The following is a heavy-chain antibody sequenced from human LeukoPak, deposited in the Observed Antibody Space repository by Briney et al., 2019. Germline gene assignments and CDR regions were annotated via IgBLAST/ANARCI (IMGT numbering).Heavy chain of an antibody. J-gene: IGHJ6*03. CDR2: IYYSGST. CDR1: GGSISGHY. V-gene: IGHV4-59*08. D-gene: IGHD5-18*01. Sequence: PSETLSLTCTVYGGSISGHYWSWIRQPPGKGLEWIGEIYYSGSTNYNPSLKSRATISVDTSRNQFSLMLSSVTAADTAVYDCARLHPDTSLTPYYYYIYVWGKGTTVTVSS. CDR3: ARLHPDTSLTPYYYYIYV.